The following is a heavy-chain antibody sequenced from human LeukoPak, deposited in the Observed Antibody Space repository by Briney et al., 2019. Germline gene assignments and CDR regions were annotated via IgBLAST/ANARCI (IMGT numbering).Heavy chain of an antibody. Sequence: ASVKVSCKASGYTFTGYFMHWVRQAPGQGLEWMGWINPNSGGTNYAQKFQGRVTMTRDTSISTAYMELSRLRSDDTAVYYCARVVGGLRFSEWLHRGGFDYWGQGTLVTVSS. CDR3: ARVVGGLRFSEWLHRGGFDY. J-gene: IGHJ4*02. D-gene: IGHD3-3*01. CDR1: GYTFTGYF. V-gene: IGHV1-2*02. CDR2: INPNSGGT.